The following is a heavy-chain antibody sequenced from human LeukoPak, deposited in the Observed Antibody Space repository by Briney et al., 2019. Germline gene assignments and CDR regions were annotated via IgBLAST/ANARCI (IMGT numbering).Heavy chain of an antibody. V-gene: IGHV3-11*01. CDR3: SGGRDAAVAGPGGYFDY. J-gene: IGHJ4*02. CDR2: ISPGGDAV. CDR1: GFIFSDYH. D-gene: IGHD6-19*01. Sequence: SGGSLRLSCAASGFIFSDYHMSWIRQAPGKGLESVSYISPGGDAVYFADSVKGRFTISRDNAKNSLFLQMSSLTAEDTAVYYCSGGRDAAVAGPGGYFDYWGQGSLVTVSS.